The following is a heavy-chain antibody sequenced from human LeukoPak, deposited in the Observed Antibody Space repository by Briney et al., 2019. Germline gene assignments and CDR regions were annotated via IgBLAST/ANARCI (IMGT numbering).Heavy chain of an antibody. CDR2: IIPIFGTA. D-gene: IGHD6-13*01. J-gene: IGHJ4*02. V-gene: IGHV1-69*13. CDR1: GGTFSIYA. CDR3: ASDGIAAAGNFDY. Sequence: ASVNVSCKASGGTFSIYAISWVRQAPGQGLEWMGGIIPIFGTANYAQKFQGRVTITADESTSTAYMELSSLRSEDTAVYYCASDGIAAAGNFDYWGQGTLVTVSS.